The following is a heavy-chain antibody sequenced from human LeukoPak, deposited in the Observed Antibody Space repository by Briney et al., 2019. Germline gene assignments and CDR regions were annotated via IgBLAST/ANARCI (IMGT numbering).Heavy chain of an antibody. CDR2: ISSSGSTI. D-gene: IGHD1-26*01. CDR3: ASAIVGPTTDY. V-gene: IGHV3-11*01. Sequence: GGSLRLSCAASGFTFSDYYMSWIRQAPRKGLEWVSYISSSGSTIYYADSVKGRFTISRDNSKKTLYLQMNSLRAEDTAVYYCASAIVGPTTDYWGQGTLVTVSS. J-gene: IGHJ4*02. CDR1: GFTFSDYY.